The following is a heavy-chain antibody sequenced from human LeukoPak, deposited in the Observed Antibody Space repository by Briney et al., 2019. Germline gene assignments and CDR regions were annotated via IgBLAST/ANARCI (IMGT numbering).Heavy chain of an antibody. CDR3: ARVGYSSGWTNWFDP. J-gene: IGHJ5*02. CDR1: GGSISSYY. V-gene: IGHV4-59*01. CDR2: IYYSGST. Sequence: PSETLSLTCTVSGGSISSYYWSWIRQPPGKGLEWIGYIYYSGSTNYNPSLKSRVTISVDTSKNQFSLKLSSVTAADTAVYYCARVGYSSGWTNWFDPWGQGTLVTVSS. D-gene: IGHD6-19*01.